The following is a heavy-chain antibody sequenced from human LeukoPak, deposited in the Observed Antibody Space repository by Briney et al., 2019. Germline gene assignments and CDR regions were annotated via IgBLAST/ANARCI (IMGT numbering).Heavy chain of an antibody. D-gene: IGHD3-9*01. J-gene: IGHJ6*02. Sequence: EPGGSLRLSCAASGFTFSDYSMNWVRQAPGKGLEWVSYITNGGSTIHHADSVKGRFTISRDNAKKTLYLQMNSLRAEDTAVYYCARSIGLTGGGVDVWGQGTTVTVSS. V-gene: IGHV3-11*01. CDR1: GFTFSDYS. CDR2: ITNGGSTI. CDR3: ARSIGLTGGGVDV.